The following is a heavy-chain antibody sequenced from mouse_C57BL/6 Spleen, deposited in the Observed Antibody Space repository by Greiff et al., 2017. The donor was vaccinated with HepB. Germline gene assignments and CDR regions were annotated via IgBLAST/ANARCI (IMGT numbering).Heavy chain of an antibody. V-gene: IGHV5-16*01. Sequence: EVQLVESEGGLVQPGSSMKLSCTASGFTFSDYYMAWVRQVPEKGLEWVANINYDGSSTYYLDSLKSRFIISRDNAKNILYLQMSSLKSEDTATYYCAREVDYYGSRWYFDVWGTGTTVTVSS. J-gene: IGHJ1*03. D-gene: IGHD1-1*01. CDR1: GFTFSDYY. CDR3: AREVDYYGSRWYFDV. CDR2: INYDGSST.